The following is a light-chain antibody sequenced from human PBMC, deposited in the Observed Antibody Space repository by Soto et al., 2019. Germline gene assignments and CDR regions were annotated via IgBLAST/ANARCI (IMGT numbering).Light chain of an antibody. Sequence: EIVLTQSPATLSLSPGERATLSCRASQSLSSNFLAWYQQKPGQPPRLLIYDSSTRATGFPDRFSGSGSGTDFTLTISCLQSEDFATYYCQQYYSYPWTFGQGTKVDIK. J-gene: IGKJ1*01. V-gene: IGKV3D-7*01. CDR3: QQYYSYPWT. CDR2: DSS. CDR1: QSLSSNF.